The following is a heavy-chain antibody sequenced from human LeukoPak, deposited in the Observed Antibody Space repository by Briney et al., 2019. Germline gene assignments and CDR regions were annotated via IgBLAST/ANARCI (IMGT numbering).Heavy chain of an antibody. CDR1: GYTFTSYG. Sequence: ASVKVSCKASGYTFTSYGISWVRQAPGQGLEWMGWISAYNGNTNYAQKLQGRVTMTTDTSTSTAYMELRSLRSDDTAVYYCARDHSKVVAARGGDYWGRGTLVTVSS. V-gene: IGHV1-18*01. D-gene: IGHD2-15*01. CDR3: ARDHSKVVAARGGDY. CDR2: ISAYNGNT. J-gene: IGHJ4*02.